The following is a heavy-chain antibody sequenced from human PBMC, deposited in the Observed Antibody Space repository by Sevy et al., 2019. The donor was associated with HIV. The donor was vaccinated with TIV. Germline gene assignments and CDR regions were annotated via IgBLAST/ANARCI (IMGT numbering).Heavy chain of an antibody. V-gene: IGHV3-30-3*01. CDR2: ISYDGSNK. Sequence: GGSLRLSCAASGFPFSTYALHWVRQAPGKGLEWVAVISYDGSNKYYADSVKGRFTIPRDSSKNTLYLQMNSLTTEDTAVYYCARDLRSNYNNYFDPWGQGTLVTVSS. J-gene: IGHJ5*02. CDR1: GFPFSTYA. D-gene: IGHD4-4*01. CDR3: ARDLRSNYNNYFDP.